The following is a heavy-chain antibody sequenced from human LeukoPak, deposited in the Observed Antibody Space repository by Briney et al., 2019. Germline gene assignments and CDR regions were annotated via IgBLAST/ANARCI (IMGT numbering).Heavy chain of an antibody. Sequence: GESLKISCKGSGYSFTNYWISWVRQMPGKGLEWMGNIDPSDSYANYSPSFQGHVTISADKSITTAYLQWGSLKASDTAMYYCARDYYYSSGSDAFDIWGQGTMVTVYS. CDR1: GYSFTNYW. CDR3: ARDYYYSSGSDAFDI. V-gene: IGHV5-10-1*01. CDR2: IDPSDSYA. D-gene: IGHD3-22*01. J-gene: IGHJ3*02.